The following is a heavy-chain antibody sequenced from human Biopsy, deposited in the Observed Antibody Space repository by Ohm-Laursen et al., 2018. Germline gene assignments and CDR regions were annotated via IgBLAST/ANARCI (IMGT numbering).Heavy chain of an antibody. CDR1: GGSISDSTSH. J-gene: IGHJ4*02. D-gene: IGHD3-3*01. CDR3: ARQVDFWSGYVDY. CDR2: IYYSGNT. Sequence: GTLSLTCTVSGGSISDSTSHWGWIRQSPGKGLEWIGNIYYSGNTDYSPSLKSRFTISVDTSNNQFSLKLRSVTAADTAVYYCARQVDFWSGYVDYWGQGTLVAVSS. V-gene: IGHV4-39*01.